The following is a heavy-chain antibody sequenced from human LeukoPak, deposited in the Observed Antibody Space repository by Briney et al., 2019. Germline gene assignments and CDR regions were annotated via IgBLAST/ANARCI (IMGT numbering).Heavy chain of an antibody. V-gene: IGHV3-30*04. J-gene: IGHJ4*02. D-gene: IGHD5-24*01. CDR1: GFIFSSYA. CDR3: ASGDRDGYNSFDY. Sequence: GRSLRLSCAASGFIFSSYAMHWVRQAPGKGLEWVAVISYDGSNKYYADSVKGRFTISRDNSKNTLYLQMNSLRAEDTAVYYCASGDRDGYNSFDYWGQGTLVSVSS. CDR2: ISYDGSNK.